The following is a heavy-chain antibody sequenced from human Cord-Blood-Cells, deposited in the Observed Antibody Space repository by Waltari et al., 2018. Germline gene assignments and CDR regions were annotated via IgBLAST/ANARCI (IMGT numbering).Heavy chain of an antibody. Sequence: QVTLKESGPVLVKPTETLTLTCTVSGFSLSNARMGVSWIRQPPGKALEWLAHIFSNDEKAYSTSRKSRLTIPKDTAKSQVVLTMTNMDPVDTATYYCARRLGDGIDAFDIWGQGTMVTVSS. J-gene: IGHJ3*02. CDR1: GFSLSNARMG. D-gene: IGHD3-16*01. V-gene: IGHV2-26*01. CDR2: IFSNDEK. CDR3: ARRLGDGIDAFDI.